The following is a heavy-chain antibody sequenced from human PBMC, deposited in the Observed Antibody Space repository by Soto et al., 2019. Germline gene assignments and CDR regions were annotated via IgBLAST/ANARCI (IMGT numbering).Heavy chain of an antibody. CDR3: ATESWPRYSSGWSYNWFDP. J-gene: IGHJ5*02. CDR2: FDPEDGET. D-gene: IGHD6-19*01. Sequence: ASVKVSCKVSGYTLTELSMHWVRQAPGKGREWMGGFDPEDGETIYAQKFQGRVTMTEDTSTDTAYMELSSLRSEDTAVYYCATESWPRYSSGWSYNWFDPWGQGXLVTVSS. CDR1: GYTLTELS. V-gene: IGHV1-24*01.